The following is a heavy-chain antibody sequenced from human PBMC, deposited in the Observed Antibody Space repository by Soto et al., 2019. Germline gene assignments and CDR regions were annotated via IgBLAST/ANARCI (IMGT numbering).Heavy chain of an antibody. J-gene: IGHJ6*02. CDR3: ARARAYCSGCSCYSPYYYGMDV. Sequence: SVKVSCKASGGTFSSYAISWVRQAPGQGLEWMGGIIPIFGTANYAQKFQGRVTITADKSTSTAYMELSSLRSEDTAVYYCARARAYCSGCSCYSPYYYGMDVWGQGTTVTVSS. CDR1: GGTFSSYA. CDR2: IIPIFGTA. D-gene: IGHD2-15*01. V-gene: IGHV1-69*06.